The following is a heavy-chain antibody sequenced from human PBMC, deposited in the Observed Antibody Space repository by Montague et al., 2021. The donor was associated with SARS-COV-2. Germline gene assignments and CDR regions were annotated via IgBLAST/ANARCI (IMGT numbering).Heavy chain of an antibody. V-gene: IGHV4-59*08. CDR3: ARTVVVPAAMSRYYGMDV. J-gene: IGHJ6*02. Sequence: SETLSLTCTVSGGSTNSFYWGWVRQPPGKGLEWIGYISHLGSTNYNRSLRSRVTISVDTSKNQFSLKLSSVTAADTAVYYCARTVVVPAAMSRYYGMDVWGQGTSVTVSS. D-gene: IGHD2-2*01. CDR2: ISHLGST. CDR1: GGSTNSFY.